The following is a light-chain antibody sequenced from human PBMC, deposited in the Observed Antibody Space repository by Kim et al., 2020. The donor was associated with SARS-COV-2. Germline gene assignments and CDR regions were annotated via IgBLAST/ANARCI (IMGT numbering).Light chain of an antibody. CDR3: QQYNDSPLT. CDR1: QSVNIN. J-gene: IGKJ4*01. V-gene: IGKV3-15*01. Sequence: SPGESATLACRASQSVNINLAWYQQNPGQAPRLLIYEASTRATGIPARFSGSGSGTEFTLTISSLQSEDFAVYYCQQYNDSPLTFGGGTKVDIK. CDR2: EAS.